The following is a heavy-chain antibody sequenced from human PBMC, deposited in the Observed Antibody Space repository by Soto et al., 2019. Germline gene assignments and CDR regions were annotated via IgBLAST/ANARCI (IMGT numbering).Heavy chain of an antibody. Sequence: VYRNCVDSGGSLSSDNYSWSWIRQPPGKGLEWIGYIYHSGSTYYNPSLKSRVTISVDRSKNQFSLKLSSVTAADTAVYYCARGPSLTRNCGGDCYTAEYFQHWGQGTLVTVSS. J-gene: IGHJ1*01. V-gene: IGHV4-30-2*01. D-gene: IGHD2-21*02. CDR1: GGSLSSDNYS. CDR2: IYHSGST. CDR3: ARGPSLTRNCGGDCYTAEYFQH.